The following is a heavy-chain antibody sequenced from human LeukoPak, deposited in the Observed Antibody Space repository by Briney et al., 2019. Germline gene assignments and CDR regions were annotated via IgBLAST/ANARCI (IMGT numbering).Heavy chain of an antibody. CDR2: INTNTGAT. CDR3: ARVQRAYYTGLDV. V-gene: IGHV1-2*02. J-gene: IGHJ6*02. CDR1: GYTFTGYY. Sequence: ASVKVSCKASGYTFTGYYIHWVRQAPGRGLEWVGWINTNTGATDYAQKFQGRVTMTRDTSISTAYMDLSRLRSDDTAVYYCARVQRAYYTGLDVWGQGTTVSVSS.